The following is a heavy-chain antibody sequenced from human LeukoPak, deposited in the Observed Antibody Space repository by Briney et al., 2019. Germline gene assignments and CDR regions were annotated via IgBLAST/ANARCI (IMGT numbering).Heavy chain of an antibody. Sequence: SETLSLTCTVSGCSISSYYWSWIRQPPGKGLEWIWNIYYSGSTNYNPSLKSRVTISVDTSENQFSLKLSSVTAADTAVYYCARALPSRGYSYGYFDYWGQGTLVTVSS. V-gene: IGHV4-59*01. CDR2: IYYSGST. D-gene: IGHD5-18*01. J-gene: IGHJ4*02. CDR3: ARALPSRGYSYGYFDY. CDR1: GCSISSYY.